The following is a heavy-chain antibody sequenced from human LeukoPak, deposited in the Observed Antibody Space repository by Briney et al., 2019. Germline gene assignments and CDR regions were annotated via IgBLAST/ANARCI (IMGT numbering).Heavy chain of an antibody. Sequence: ASVKVSCKASGYTFTSYGISWVRQAPGQGLEWMGWISAYNGNTNYAQKLQGRVTMTTDTSTSTAYMELRSLRSDDTAVYYCARDGKVTTLLGCMDVWGQGTTVTVYS. CDR3: ARDGKVTTLLGCMDV. D-gene: IGHD4-17*01. J-gene: IGHJ6*02. CDR2: ISAYNGNT. V-gene: IGHV1-18*01. CDR1: GYTFTSYG.